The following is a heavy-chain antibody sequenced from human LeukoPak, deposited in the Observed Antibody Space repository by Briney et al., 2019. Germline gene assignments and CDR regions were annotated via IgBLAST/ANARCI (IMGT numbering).Heavy chain of an antibody. V-gene: IGHV4-59*12. Sequence: PSETLSLTCTVSGGSISSSYWSWIRQPPGKGLEWIGYIYYSGSTNYNPSLKSRVTISVDTSKNQFSLKLSSVTAADTAVYYCAIDARDILTGYFSLGYWGQGTLVTVSS. CDR3: AIDARDILTGYFSLGY. J-gene: IGHJ4*02. CDR1: GGSISSSY. CDR2: IYYSGST. D-gene: IGHD3-9*01.